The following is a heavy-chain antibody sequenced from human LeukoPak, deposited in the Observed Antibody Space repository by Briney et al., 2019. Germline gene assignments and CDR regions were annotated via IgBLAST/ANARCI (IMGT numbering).Heavy chain of an antibody. J-gene: IGHJ4*02. CDR2: INSDGSNT. Sequence: GGSLRLSCAASAVTFSSYWMHCVRQVPGKGLVWVSRINSDGSNTRYADSVKGRFTISRDKAKNMLYLQMNRLRAQYTDVHDCARDLELVYYNSSGYDYWGQGTLVIVSS. V-gene: IGHV3-74*01. CDR3: ARDLELVYYNSSGYDY. D-gene: IGHD3-22*01. CDR1: AVTFSSYW.